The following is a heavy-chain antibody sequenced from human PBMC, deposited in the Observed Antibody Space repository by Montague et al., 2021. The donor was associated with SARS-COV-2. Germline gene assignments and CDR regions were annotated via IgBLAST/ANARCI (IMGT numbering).Heavy chain of an antibody. D-gene: IGHD3-22*01. Sequence: SLRLSCAASGFTFSSYDMHWVRQATGKGLEWVSAIGTAGDTYYPSSVKGRFTISRENAKNSLYLQMNSLRAGDTAVYYCARASYDSSGYYVWFDPWGQGTLVTVSS. J-gene: IGHJ5*02. V-gene: IGHV3-13*04. CDR1: GFTFSSYD. CDR2: IGTAGDT. CDR3: ARASYDSSGYYVWFDP.